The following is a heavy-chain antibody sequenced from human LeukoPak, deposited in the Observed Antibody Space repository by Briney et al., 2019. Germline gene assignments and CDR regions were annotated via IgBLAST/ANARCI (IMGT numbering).Heavy chain of an antibody. J-gene: IGHJ4*02. Sequence: ASLEVSCKASGYTLTDYYMHWVRQAPGQGLEWMGWISPNSGGTNYAQNFQGRVTMTRDTSVSTAYMELSSLRSDDTAVYYCARTSGGTSSGYLYWGPGALVTVSS. CDR1: GYTLTDYY. CDR3: ARTSGGTSSGYLY. CDR2: ISPNSGGT. V-gene: IGHV1-2*02. D-gene: IGHD3-22*01.